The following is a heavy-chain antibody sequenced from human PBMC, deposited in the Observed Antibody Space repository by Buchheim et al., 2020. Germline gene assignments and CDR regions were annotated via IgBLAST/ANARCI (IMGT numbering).Heavy chain of an antibody. CDR1: GYSFTSFD. D-gene: IGHD2/OR15-2a*01. CDR2: INTATGDT. CDR3: ARGRGFYFPFY. V-gene: IGHV1-8*01. Sequence: QVRLVQSGAEVKKPGASVKVSCKASGYSFTSFDINWVRQATGQGLEWMGGINTATGDTAYAQKFQGRATLNRDTSITTAYVELGALTSADTAVYYCARGRGFYFPFYWGQGTL. J-gene: IGHJ4*02.